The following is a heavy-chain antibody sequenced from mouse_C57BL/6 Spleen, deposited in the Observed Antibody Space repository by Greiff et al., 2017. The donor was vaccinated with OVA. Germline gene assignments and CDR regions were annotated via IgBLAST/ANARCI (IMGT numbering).Heavy chain of an antibody. V-gene: IGHV1-64*01. D-gene: IGHD1-1*01. CDR1: GYTFTSYW. Sequence: VQLQQPGAELVKPGASVKLSCKASGYTFTSYWMHWVKQRPGQGLEWIGMIHPNSGSTNYNEKFKSKATLTVDKSSSTAYMQLSSLTSEDSAVDYCARPPTVVRYFDVWGTGTTVTVSS. CDR2: IHPNSGST. J-gene: IGHJ1*03. CDR3: ARPPTVVRYFDV.